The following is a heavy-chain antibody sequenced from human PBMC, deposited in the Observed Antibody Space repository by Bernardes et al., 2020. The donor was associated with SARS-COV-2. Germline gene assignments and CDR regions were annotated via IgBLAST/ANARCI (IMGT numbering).Heavy chain of an antibody. D-gene: IGHD3-16*02. V-gene: IGHV4-30-4*01. J-gene: IGHJ6*02. CDR1: GGSISSGDYY. CDR3: AREGVMVIRGSYREYGMDV. Sequence: SETLSLTCTVSGGSISSGDYYWTWIRQPPGKGLEWIGYIYYSGSTYYNSSLKSRVTISVDTSKNQFSLKLSSVTAADTAVYYCAREGVMVIRGSYREYGMDVWGQETTVTVSS. CDR2: IYYSGST.